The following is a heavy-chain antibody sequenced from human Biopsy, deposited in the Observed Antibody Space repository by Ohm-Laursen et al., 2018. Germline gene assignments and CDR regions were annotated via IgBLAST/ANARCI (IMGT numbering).Heavy chain of an antibody. CDR1: SGSIISYY. V-gene: IGHV4-59*07. D-gene: IGHD3-3*01. Sequence: SDTLSLTCSVSSGSIISYYWTWIRQPPGKGLEWIGHVYNGGITNYNPSLKSRVTISKDTSKNQFSLQVNSVTAADTAVYYCARTPRDSFWSGSYKRGLWFDPWGQGTLVIVSS. CDR3: ARTPRDSFWSGSYKRGLWFDP. J-gene: IGHJ5*02. CDR2: VYNGGIT.